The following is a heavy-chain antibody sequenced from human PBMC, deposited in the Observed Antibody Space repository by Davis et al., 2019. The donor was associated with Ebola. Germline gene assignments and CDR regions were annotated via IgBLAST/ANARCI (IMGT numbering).Heavy chain of an antibody. CDR3: ARAEWLRFNRFDY. CDR2: MNPNSGNT. Sequence: ASVKVSCKASGYTFTSYDINWVRQATGQGLEWMGWMNPNSGNTGYAQKFQGRITMTRNISISTAYMELSSLRSEDTAVYYCARAEWLRFNRFDYWGQGTLVTVSS. J-gene: IGHJ4*02. D-gene: IGHD5-12*01. CDR1: GYTFTSYD. V-gene: IGHV1-8*01.